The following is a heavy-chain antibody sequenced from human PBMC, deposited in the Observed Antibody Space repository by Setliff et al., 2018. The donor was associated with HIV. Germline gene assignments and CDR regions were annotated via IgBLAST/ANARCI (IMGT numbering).Heavy chain of an antibody. D-gene: IGHD6-19*01. J-gene: IGHJ4*01. CDR1: GYTFTSYP. V-gene: IGHV1-46*01. CDR2: INTSGGSA. CDR3: ARNQGDSSGWYAGDY. Sequence: RASVKVSCKASGYTFTSYPMHWVRQAPGQGLEWMGVINTSGGSAGYAEKFRGRVTVTRDTSTSTVYMDLRNLRSEDTAVYYCARNQGDSSGWYAGDYWGHGTLVTVSS.